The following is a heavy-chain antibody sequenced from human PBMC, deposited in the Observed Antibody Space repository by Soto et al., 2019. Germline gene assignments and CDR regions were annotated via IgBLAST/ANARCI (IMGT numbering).Heavy chain of an antibody. CDR3: ARVEAAAGPRTGYYYYYGMDV. CDR1: CYTLSSYA. V-gene: IGHV1-18*01. CDR2: IIPNNGNR. Sequence: ASVNVTCKASCYTLSSYAISWVRQAPLQVLEGMGWIIPNNGNRNYAQKFQGRVTMTTDTSTSTAYMELRSLSSDDTAMYYCARVEAAAGPRTGYYYYYGMDVWGQGTTVTVSS. D-gene: IGHD6-13*01. J-gene: IGHJ6*02.